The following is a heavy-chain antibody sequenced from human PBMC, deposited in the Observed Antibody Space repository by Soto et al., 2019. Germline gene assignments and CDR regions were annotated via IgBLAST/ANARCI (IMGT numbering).Heavy chain of an antibody. D-gene: IGHD6-19*01. V-gene: IGHV4-39*01. CDR1: GGSISSSSYY. CDR3: ARHPLAVPFDY. J-gene: IGHJ4*02. CDR2: IYYSGST. Sequence: QLQLQESGPGLVKPSETLSLTCTVSGGSISSSSYYWGWIRQPPGQGLEWIGSIYYSGSTYNNPSLKSRVTIYVNTSRNQISLKMSSVTAADTAVYYCARHPLAVPFDYWGQGTLVTVSS.